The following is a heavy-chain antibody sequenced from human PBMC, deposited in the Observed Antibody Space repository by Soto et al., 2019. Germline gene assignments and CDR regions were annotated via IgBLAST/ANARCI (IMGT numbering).Heavy chain of an antibody. CDR3: AKDYYDSSGSPLDY. CDR1: GFTFSSYA. Sequence: LRLSCAASGFTFSSYAMSGVRQAPGKGLEWVSAISGSGGSTYYADSVKGRFTISRDNSKNTLYLQMNSLRAEDTAVYYCAKDYYDSSGSPLDYWGQGTLVTVSS. V-gene: IGHV3-23*01. J-gene: IGHJ4*02. CDR2: ISGSGGST. D-gene: IGHD3-22*01.